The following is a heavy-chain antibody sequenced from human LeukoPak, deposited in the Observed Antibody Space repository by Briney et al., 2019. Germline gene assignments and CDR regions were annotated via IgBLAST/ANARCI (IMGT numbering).Heavy chain of an antibody. D-gene: IGHD7-27*01. J-gene: IGHJ3*02. CDR2: ISGSGGST. CDR1: GFTFSSYA. Sequence: GGSLRLSCAASGFTFSSYAMSWVRQAPGKGLEWVSAISGSGGSTYYADSVKGRFTISRDNSKNTPDLQMNSLRADDTAVYYCAKDPSGALGAFDIWGQGTMVTVSS. V-gene: IGHV3-23*01. CDR3: AKDPSGALGAFDI.